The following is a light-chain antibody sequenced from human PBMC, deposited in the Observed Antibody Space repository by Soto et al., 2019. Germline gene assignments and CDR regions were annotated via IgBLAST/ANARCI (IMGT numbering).Light chain of an antibody. CDR2: KIS. V-gene: IGKV2-30*01. CDR3: VQTTHWPYT. CDR1: QSLVGSDGYTH. Sequence: VVMTQSPLFLPATLGQPASVSCRSSQSLVGSDGYTHLTWYQQRPGQSPRRLIYKISDRDSGVPDRFSGSGSVTDFTLKVSRVEAEDVGIYFCVQTTHWPYTFGQGTRLEIK. J-gene: IGKJ5*01.